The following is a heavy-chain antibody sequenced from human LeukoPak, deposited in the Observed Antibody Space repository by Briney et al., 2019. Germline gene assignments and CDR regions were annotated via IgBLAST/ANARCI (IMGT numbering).Heavy chain of an antibody. CDR3: AKSVGYCSSTSCSKHDYYYYYYMDV. J-gene: IGHJ6*03. D-gene: IGHD2-2*01. Sequence: SETLSLTCTVSGGSISSYYWSGIRQPAGKGLEGIGRIYARGSANYNASLKRLVTMSEDTSKNQFALELSSWSAPGTAGYYCAKSVGYCSSTSCSKHDYYYYYYMDVWGKGTPVTVSS. V-gene: IGHV4-4*07. CDR2: IYARGSA. CDR1: GGSISSYY.